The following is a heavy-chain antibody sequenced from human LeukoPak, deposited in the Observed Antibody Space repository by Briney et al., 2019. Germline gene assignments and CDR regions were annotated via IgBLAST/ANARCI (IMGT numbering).Heavy chain of an antibody. CDR3: ARGRPVDY. Sequence: SETLSLTCAVYGGSFSGYYWSWIRQPPGKGLEWIGEINHSGSTNYNPSLKSRVTISVDTSKNQFSLKLSSVTAADTAVYYCARGRPVDYWGQGTLLTVSS. J-gene: IGHJ4*02. V-gene: IGHV4-34*01. CDR1: GGSFSGYY. CDR2: INHSGST.